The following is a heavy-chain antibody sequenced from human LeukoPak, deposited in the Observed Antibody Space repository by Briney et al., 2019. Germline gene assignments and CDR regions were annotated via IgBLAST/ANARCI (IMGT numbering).Heavy chain of an antibody. Sequence: GGSLRLSCAASGFTFSNYEMNWVRQTPGKGLEWVSYISDHGKSRNYVDSVKGRFTISRDNAKNSLYLQMSSLRVEDTAVYFCARARIAAPLLDYWGQGTLVTVSS. V-gene: IGHV3-48*03. CDR3: ARARIAAPLLDY. D-gene: IGHD6-13*01. J-gene: IGHJ4*02. CDR1: GFTFSNYE. CDR2: ISDHGKSR.